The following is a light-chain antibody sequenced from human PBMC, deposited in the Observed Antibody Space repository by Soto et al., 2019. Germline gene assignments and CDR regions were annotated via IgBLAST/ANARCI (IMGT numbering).Light chain of an antibody. V-gene: IGKV1-39*01. CDR3: QQTYSSWT. Sequence: DIQMTQSPSSLSASVGDRVTITCRASQSISTYLHWYQQKLGKAPKLLIYDTSSLHSGVPSRFSGSGSGTDLTLTISSLQPEDFATYYCQQTYSSWTFGQGTKVEIK. J-gene: IGKJ1*01. CDR2: DTS. CDR1: QSISTY.